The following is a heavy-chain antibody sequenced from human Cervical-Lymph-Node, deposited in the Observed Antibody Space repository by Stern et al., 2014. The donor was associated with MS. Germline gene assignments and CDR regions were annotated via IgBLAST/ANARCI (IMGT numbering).Heavy chain of an antibody. Sequence: EVHLVESGGGLVKPGGSLRLSCVASGFSFSGYSIDWVRQAPGKGLEWLSFSSSSSSSQYAESVKGRFTISRDNARNSLYLQMNSLRAEDTAVYFCAREGLYGLDYWGQGTLVTVSS. CDR2: SSSSSSS. CDR1: GFSFSGYS. V-gene: IGHV3-21*01. J-gene: IGHJ4*02. CDR3: AREGLYGLDY. D-gene: IGHD4-17*01.